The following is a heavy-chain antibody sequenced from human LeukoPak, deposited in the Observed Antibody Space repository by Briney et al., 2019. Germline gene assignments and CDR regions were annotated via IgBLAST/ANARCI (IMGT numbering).Heavy chain of an antibody. V-gene: IGHV4-59*08. Sequence: SETLSLTCTVSGGSISSYYWSWIRQLPGKGLEWIGYIYYSGSTNYNPSLKSRVTISVDTSKNQFSLKLSSVTAADTAVYYCARHLSSGWYYFDYWGQGTLVTVSS. J-gene: IGHJ4*02. CDR1: GGSISSYY. D-gene: IGHD6-19*01. CDR2: IYYSGST. CDR3: ARHLSSGWYYFDY.